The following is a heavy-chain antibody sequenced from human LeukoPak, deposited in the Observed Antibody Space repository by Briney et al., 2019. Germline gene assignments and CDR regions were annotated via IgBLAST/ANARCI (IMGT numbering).Heavy chain of an antibody. J-gene: IGHJ4*02. CDR1: GFTFSSYW. CDR2: IKEDGSEK. V-gene: IGHV3-7*01. Sequence: TGGSPRLSCAASGFTFSSYWMSWVRQAPGKGLEWVANIKEDGSEKYYVDSVKGRFTISRDNAKNSLYLQMTSLRGEDTSVYFCARGPLITAAGTSWGQGTLVTVSS. D-gene: IGHD6-13*01. CDR3: ARGPLITAAGTS.